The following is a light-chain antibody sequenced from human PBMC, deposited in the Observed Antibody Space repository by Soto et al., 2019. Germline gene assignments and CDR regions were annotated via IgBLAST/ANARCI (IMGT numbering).Light chain of an antibody. CDR2: KAS. J-gene: IGKJ1*01. CDR1: QSISTW. CDR3: QQYINRWT. V-gene: IGKV1-5*03. Sequence: DSQMTQSPSTLSASVGDRVTITCRASQSISTWLAWYQQKPGKAPKLLIYKASSLESGVPSRFSGSGSGTEFTLTISSLQPDDSATYYCQQYINRWTFGQGTKVDIK.